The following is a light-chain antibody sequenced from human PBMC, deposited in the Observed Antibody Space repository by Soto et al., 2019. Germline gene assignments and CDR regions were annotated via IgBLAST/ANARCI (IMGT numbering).Light chain of an antibody. CDR2: DTS. V-gene: IGKV3-11*01. Sequence: EIVLTQSPATLSLSPGERATLSCRASQSVSSYLAWYQQKPGQAPRLLIYDTSNRAGGIPARFSGSGSGTDFTLTISSLEPDDFAVYYCQQRSNWPLTFGGGTKVEIK. CDR3: QQRSNWPLT. CDR1: QSVSSY. J-gene: IGKJ4*01.